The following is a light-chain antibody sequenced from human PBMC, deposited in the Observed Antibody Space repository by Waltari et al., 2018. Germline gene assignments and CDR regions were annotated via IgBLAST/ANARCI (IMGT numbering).Light chain of an antibody. V-gene: IGKV1-5*03. CDR2: EAS. CDR1: QSLSGW. J-gene: IGKJ1*01. Sequence: DIQMTQSPPTLSASVGDRVTITCRASQSLSGWLAWYQQKPGQAPKLLIFEASTLETGVPSRFSDSGSGTEFTLTISSLQPDDFATYYCQQYKNLWTFGPGTKVEVK. CDR3: QQYKNLWT.